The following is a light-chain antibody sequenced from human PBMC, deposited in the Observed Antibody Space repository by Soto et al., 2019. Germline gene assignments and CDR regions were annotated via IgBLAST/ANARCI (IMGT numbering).Light chain of an antibody. CDR2: GAS. CDR1: QLFSSN. V-gene: IGKV3-20*01. J-gene: IGKJ5*01. Sequence: IVMTQSPATLSVSPGESVTLSCRASQLFSSNLAWYQRRPGQAPRLLIYGASSRATGIPDRFSGSGSGTDFTLTISRLEPEDFAVYYCQQYGSSPRTFGQGTRLEI. CDR3: QQYGSSPRT.